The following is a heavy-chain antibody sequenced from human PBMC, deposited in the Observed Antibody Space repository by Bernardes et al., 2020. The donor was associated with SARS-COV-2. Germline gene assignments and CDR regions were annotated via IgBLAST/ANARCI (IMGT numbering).Heavy chain of an antibody. CDR3: ARVGSSSWYFDY. CDR2: IKQDGSAK. D-gene: IGHD6-13*01. J-gene: IGHJ4*02. Sequence: GGSLRLSCAASGFTFRSYWMSWVRQAPGQGLEWVANIKQDGSAKYYVDSVKGRFTISRDNAKNSLYLQMNSLRAEDTAVYYCARVGSSSWYFDYWGQGTLGTGS. V-gene: IGHV3-7*01. CDR1: GFTFRSYW.